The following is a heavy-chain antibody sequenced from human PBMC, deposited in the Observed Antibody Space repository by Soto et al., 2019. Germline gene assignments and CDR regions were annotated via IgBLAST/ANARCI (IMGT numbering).Heavy chain of an antibody. V-gene: IGHV3-74*01. J-gene: IGHJ4*02. D-gene: IGHD3-10*01. CDR3: AKRGVDTFGLSY. Sequence: EVQLVESGGGLVQPGGSLRLSCAVSGFTFSSFWMHWVRQAPGEGLVWVSRINTHGSSTSYADSVKGRFTISRDNAKNPLYLQMNSLRVEDTAMYYCAKRGVDTFGLSYWGQGTLVTVSS. CDR1: GFTFSSFW. CDR2: INTHGSST.